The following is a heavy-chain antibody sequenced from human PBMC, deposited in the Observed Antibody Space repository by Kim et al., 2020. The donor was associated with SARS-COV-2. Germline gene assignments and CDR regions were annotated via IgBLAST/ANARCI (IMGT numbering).Heavy chain of an antibody. Sequence: SETLSLTCTVSGGSISSYYWSWIRQPPGKGLEWIGYIYYSGSTNYNPSLKSRVTISVDTSKNQFSLKLSSVTAADTAVYYCARDGSPQYYFDYWGQGTLVTVSS. D-gene: IGHD4-4*01. V-gene: IGHV4-59*13. CDR3: ARDGSPQYYFDY. CDR1: GGSISSYY. CDR2: IYYSGST. J-gene: IGHJ4*02.